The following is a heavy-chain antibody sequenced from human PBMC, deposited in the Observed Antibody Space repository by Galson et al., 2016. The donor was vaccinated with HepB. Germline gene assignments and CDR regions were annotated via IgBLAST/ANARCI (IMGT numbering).Heavy chain of an antibody. CDR2: INPRSGNT. CDR1: EYTFSNYD. V-gene: IGHV1-8*01. D-gene: IGHD4-23*01. J-gene: IGHJ5*02. CDR3: ARDYGGNSGWFDP. Sequence: SVKVSCKASEYTFSNYDINWVRQATGQGPEYMGWINPRSGNTGYAQNFQGRVTLTRDTSISTAYMELSSLRSDNTAVYYCARDYGGNSGWFDPWGQGTLVTVSS.